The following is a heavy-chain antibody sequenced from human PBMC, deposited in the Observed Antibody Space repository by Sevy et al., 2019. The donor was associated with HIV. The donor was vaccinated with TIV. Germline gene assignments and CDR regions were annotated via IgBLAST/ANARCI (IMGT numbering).Heavy chain of an antibody. CDR1: GFIFSNYA. Sequence: GGSLSLSCAASGFIFSNYAMTWVRQAPGRGLEWVVIISADGGVKYYADSVKGRFTISRDNSDNTLSLQMNSLRTEESALYYCARENYYDSTSLGSFDVWGQGTMVTVSS. CDR3: ARENYYDSTSLGSFDV. V-gene: IGHV3-30-3*01. CDR2: ISADGGVK. D-gene: IGHD3-22*01. J-gene: IGHJ3*01.